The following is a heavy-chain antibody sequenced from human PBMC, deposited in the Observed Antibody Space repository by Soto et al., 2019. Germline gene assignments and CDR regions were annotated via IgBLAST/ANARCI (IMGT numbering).Heavy chain of an antibody. CDR3: AKESSGYNYGFYNYFDY. CDR1: GGSISSYY. D-gene: IGHD5-18*01. V-gene: IGHV4-4*07. J-gene: IGHJ4*02. CDR2: IYTSGST. Sequence: SETLSLTCTVSGGSISSYYWSWIRQPAGKGLEWIGRIYTSGSTNYNPSLKSRVTMSVDTSKNQFSLKLSSVTAADTAVYHCAKESSGYNYGFYNYFDYWGQGTLVTVSS.